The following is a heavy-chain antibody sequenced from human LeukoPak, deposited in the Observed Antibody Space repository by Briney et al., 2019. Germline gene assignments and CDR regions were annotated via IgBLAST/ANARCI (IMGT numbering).Heavy chain of an antibody. J-gene: IGHJ3*02. CDR2: IRYDGSNK. CDR3: AKGVWFGSAYLDAFDI. Sequence: GGSLRLSCAASGFTFSSYGMHWVRQALGKGLEWVAFIRYDGSNKYYADSVKGRFTISRDNSKNTLYLQMNSLRAEDTAVYYCAKGVWFGSAYLDAFDIWGQGTMVTVSS. D-gene: IGHD3-10*01. V-gene: IGHV3-30*02. CDR1: GFTFSSYG.